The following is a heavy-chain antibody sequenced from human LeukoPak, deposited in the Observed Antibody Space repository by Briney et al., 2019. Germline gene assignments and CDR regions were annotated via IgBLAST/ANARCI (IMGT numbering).Heavy chain of an antibody. J-gene: IGHJ4*02. CDR3: ARTPDYGDSTCFDY. Sequence: GASVKVSCKASGYTFASYGISWVRQAPGQGIEWMGWISAYNGNTNCAQKLQGRVTMTTDTSTSTAYMELRSLRSDDTAVYYCARTPDYGDSTCFDYWGQETLVTVSS. CDR1: GYTFASYG. D-gene: IGHD4-17*01. V-gene: IGHV1-18*01. CDR2: ISAYNGNT.